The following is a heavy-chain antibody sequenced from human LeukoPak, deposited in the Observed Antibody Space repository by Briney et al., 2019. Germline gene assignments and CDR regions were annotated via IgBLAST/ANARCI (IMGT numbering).Heavy chain of an antibody. CDR3: GRLLRNYYDSSGRGLLYY. V-gene: IGHV5-51*01. CDR1: GYNFTNYW. CDR2: IYPADSDT. D-gene: IGHD3-22*01. J-gene: IGHJ4*02. Sequence: AGESLKISCKGSGYNFTNYWIGWVRQMPGKGLEWMGIIYPADSDTRYSPSFQGQVTISADKSISTAYLQWSSLKASDTAMYYCGRLLRNYYDSSGRGLLYYWGRGTLVTVSS.